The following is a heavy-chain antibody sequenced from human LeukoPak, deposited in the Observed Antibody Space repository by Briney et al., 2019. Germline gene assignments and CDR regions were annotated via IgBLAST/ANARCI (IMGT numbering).Heavy chain of an antibody. J-gene: IGHJ4*02. V-gene: IGHV4-59*01. D-gene: IGHD1-14*01. CDR2: IYYSGST. Sequence: SETLSLTCTVSGGSISSYYWSWIRQPPGKGLEWIGYIYYSGSTNYNPSLKSRVTISVDTSKNQFSLKLSSVTAADTAVYYCARATTYYFDYWGQGTLSPSPQ. CDR1: GGSISSYY. CDR3: ARATTYYFDY.